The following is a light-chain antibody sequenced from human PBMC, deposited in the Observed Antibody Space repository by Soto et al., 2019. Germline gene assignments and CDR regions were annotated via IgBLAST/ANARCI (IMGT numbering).Light chain of an antibody. Sequence: EIVLTQSPATLSLSPGERATLSCGASQSVSNSYLAWYQHKPGLAPRLLIYDASFRATGIPDRFSGSGSGTDFTLTISSMEPEDFAVYFCQKYGSSPRTFGQGTKVEIK. CDR3: QKYGSSPRT. J-gene: IGKJ1*01. V-gene: IGKV3D-20*01. CDR1: QSVSNSY. CDR2: DAS.